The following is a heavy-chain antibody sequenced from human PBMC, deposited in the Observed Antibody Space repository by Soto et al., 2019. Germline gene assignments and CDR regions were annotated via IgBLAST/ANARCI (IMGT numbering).Heavy chain of an antibody. V-gene: IGHV3-13*01. CDR2: IGTDGDT. D-gene: IGHD3-22*01. Sequence: GGSLRLSCVGFGFTFSPYDMPWVRQIVGKGLEWVSSIGTDGDTYYLDSVRGRFTISREDAKNSLYLQMDSLRAGGTAVYYCARAYYDNSGYPLGGMDVWGQGTMVTVSS. CDR3: ARAYYDNSGYPLGGMDV. J-gene: IGHJ6*02. CDR1: GFTFSPYD.